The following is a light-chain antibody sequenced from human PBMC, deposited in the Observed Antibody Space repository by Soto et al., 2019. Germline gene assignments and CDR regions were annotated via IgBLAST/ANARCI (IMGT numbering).Light chain of an antibody. J-gene: IGKJ3*01. CDR3: QQSYTTLFT. Sequence: DIQMTQSPSSLSASVGDRVTITCRASQSISNYLNWYQQKPGKAPKLLIYAASSLQSGVPSRFSGSGSGTDCTLTISSLQPEDFATYSCQQSYTTLFTFGPGTNVDIK. V-gene: IGKV1-39*01. CDR2: AAS. CDR1: QSISNY.